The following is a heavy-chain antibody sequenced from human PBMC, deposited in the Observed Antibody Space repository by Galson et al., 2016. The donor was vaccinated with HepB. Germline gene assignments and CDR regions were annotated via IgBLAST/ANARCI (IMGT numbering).Heavy chain of an antibody. CDR1: GDSISLSY. CDR3: EGGLRYFDWFDAFEI. D-gene: IGHD3-9*01. Sequence: SETLSLTCNVSGDSISLSYWSWIRQPPGKGLEWIGYISDSGNPGHNPSLKSRVTISLDTSKNQFSLKLRSVTAADTAMYYCEGGLRYFDWFDAFEIWGQGTMVTVSS. J-gene: IGHJ3*02. CDR2: ISDSGNP. V-gene: IGHV4-59*01.